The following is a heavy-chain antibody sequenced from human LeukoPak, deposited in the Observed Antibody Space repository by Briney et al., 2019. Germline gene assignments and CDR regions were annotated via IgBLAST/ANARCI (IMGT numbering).Heavy chain of an antibody. CDR1: GGSISSYY. CDR3: AREKLGELDY. V-gene: IGHV4-59*01. J-gene: IGHJ4*02. Sequence: SETLSLTCTVSGGSISSYYWSWIRQPPGKGLEWIGYIYYSGSTNYNPSLKSRVTISVDTSKNQFSLKLSSVTAADTAVYYCAREKLGELDYWGQGTLVTVSS. D-gene: IGHD7-27*01. CDR2: IYYSGST.